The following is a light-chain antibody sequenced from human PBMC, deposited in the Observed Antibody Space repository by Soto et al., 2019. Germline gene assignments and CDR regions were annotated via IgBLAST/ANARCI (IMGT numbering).Light chain of an antibody. CDR3: QQYYSYPHT. CDR1: QGISSY. V-gene: IGKV1-8*01. J-gene: IGKJ5*01. Sequence: PSSLSASTGDRVTITCRASQGISSYLAWYQQKPGKAPKLLIYAASTLQSGVPSRFSGSGSGTDFTLTISCLQSEDFATYYCQQYYSYPHTFGQGTQLEIK. CDR2: AAS.